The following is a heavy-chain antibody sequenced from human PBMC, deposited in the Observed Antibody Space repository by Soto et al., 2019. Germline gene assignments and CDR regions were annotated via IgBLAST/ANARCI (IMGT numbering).Heavy chain of an antibody. CDR3: ARHRTATRAVDY. Sequence: QVQLQESGPGLVKPSETLSLTCTVSGGSISSSYWTWIRQPPGKGLEWIGDISDSGSTNYNPSLKSRLTISVAPSRNQFSLRLSSVAAADTAVYYCARHRTATRAVDYCGQGTLVTVSS. V-gene: IGHV4-59*08. J-gene: IGHJ4*02. D-gene: IGHD2-21*02. CDR2: ISDSGST. CDR1: GGSISSSY.